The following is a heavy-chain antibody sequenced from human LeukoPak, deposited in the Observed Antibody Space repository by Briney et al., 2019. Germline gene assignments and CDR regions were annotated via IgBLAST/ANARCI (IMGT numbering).Heavy chain of an antibody. J-gene: IGHJ4*02. CDR1: GYTFTGYY. CDR2: INPNSGGT. V-gene: IGHV1-2*06. Sequence: ASVKVSCKASGYTFTGYYMHWVRQAPGQGLEWMGRINPNSGGTNYAQKFQGRVTMTRDTSISTAYMELSRLRPDDTAVYYCARDLGNWNYGLDYWGQGTLVTVSS. D-gene: IGHD1-7*01. CDR3: ARDLGNWNYGLDY.